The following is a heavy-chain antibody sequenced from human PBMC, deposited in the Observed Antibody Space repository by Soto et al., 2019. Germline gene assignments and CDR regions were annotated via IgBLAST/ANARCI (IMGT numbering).Heavy chain of an antibody. CDR2: IYYSGST. D-gene: IGHD5-12*01. J-gene: IGHJ5*02. V-gene: IGHV4-30-4*01. Sequence: SETLSLTCTVSGGSISSGDYYWSWIRQPPGKGLEWIGYIYYSGSTYYNPSLKSRVTISVDTSKNQFSLKLSSVTAADTAVYYCARGSRYVKNWFDPWGQGTLVTVSS. CDR1: GGSISSGDYY. CDR3: ARGSRYVKNWFDP.